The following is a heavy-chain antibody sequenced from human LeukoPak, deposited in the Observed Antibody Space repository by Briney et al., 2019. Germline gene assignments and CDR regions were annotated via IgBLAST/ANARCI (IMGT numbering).Heavy chain of an antibody. CDR2: INHSGST. D-gene: IGHD4-17*01. Sequence: PSETLSLTCAVYGGSFSGYYWSWIRQPPGKGLEWIGEINHSGSTNYNPSLKSRVTISVDTSKNQFSLKLSSVTAADTAVYYCARETAIIMYGDYGVEDYYYYMDVWGKGTTVTVSS. V-gene: IGHV4-34*01. CDR1: GGSFSGYY. J-gene: IGHJ6*03. CDR3: ARETAIIMYGDYGVEDYYYYMDV.